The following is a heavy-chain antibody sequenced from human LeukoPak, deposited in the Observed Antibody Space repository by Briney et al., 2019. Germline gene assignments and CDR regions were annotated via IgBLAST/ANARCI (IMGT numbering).Heavy chain of an antibody. Sequence: PGGSLRLSCTASGFSFSTYSMNWVRQAPGKGLEWVTIISDDGTYKYYADSVKGRFTISRDNSKSTLYLQMNSLRTEDTALYYCARSRLYSYGMDVWGQGTAVTVSS. CDR1: GFSFSTYS. CDR2: ISDDGTYK. CDR3: ARSRLYSYGMDV. D-gene: IGHD3-16*02. V-gene: IGHV3-30*04. J-gene: IGHJ6*02.